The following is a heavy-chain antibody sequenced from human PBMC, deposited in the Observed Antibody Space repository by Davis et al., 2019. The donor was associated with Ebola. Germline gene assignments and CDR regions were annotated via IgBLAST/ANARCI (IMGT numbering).Heavy chain of an antibody. D-gene: IGHD1-26*01. CDR2: IYYSGST. V-gene: IGHV4-61*08. CDR3: ARVGELDWFDP. Sequence: PSETLSLTCTVSGGSISSGDYYWSWIRQPPGRGLEWIGYIYYSGSTNYNPSLKSRVTISVDTSKNQFSLKLSSVTAADTAVYYCARVGELDWFDPWGQGTLVTVSS. J-gene: IGHJ5*02. CDR1: GGSISSGDYY.